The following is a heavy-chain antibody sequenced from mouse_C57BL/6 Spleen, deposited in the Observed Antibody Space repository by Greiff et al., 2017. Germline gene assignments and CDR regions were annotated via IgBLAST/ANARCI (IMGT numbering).Heavy chain of an antibody. CDR1: GYSITSGYY. D-gene: IGHD2-12*01. CDR2: ISYDGSN. Sequence: EVQRVESGPGLVKPSQSLSLTCSVTGYSITSGYYWNWIRPLPGNKLEWMGYISYDGSNNYNPSLKNRISFTRDTSKNQFFLKLNSVTTEDTATYYCARGDDGWFDYWGQGTLVTVSA. CDR3: ARGDDGWFDY. J-gene: IGHJ3*01. V-gene: IGHV3-6*01.